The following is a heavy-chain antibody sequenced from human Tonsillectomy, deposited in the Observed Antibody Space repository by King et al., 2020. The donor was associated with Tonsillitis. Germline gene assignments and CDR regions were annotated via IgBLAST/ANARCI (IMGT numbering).Heavy chain of an antibody. CDR2: ISYDGSNK. V-gene: IGHV3-30*04. CDR3: ARDVSSGWCFDY. J-gene: IGHJ4*02. CDR1: GFTFSSYA. Sequence: LVESGGGVVQPGRSLRLSCAASGFTFSSYAMHWVRQAPGKGLEWVAVISYDGSNKYYADSVKGRFTISRDNSKNTLYLQMNSLRAEDTAVYYCARDVSSGWCFDYWGQGTLVTVSS. D-gene: IGHD6-19*01.